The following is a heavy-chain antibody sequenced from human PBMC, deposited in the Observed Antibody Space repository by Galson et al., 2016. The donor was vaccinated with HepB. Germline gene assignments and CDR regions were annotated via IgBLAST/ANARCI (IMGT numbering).Heavy chain of an antibody. CDR1: GYTFSDRH. V-gene: IGHV1-45*02. CDR3: ATSHGGAADHFYYFAMDV. CDR2: ITPFNANT. J-gene: IGHJ6*02. Sequence: SVKVSCKASGYTFSDRHLHWVRQAPGQALEWVGWITPFNANTNYAQRFQHRVTFTSDTSMTTAYMELSGLGSEDTALYYCATSHGGAADHFYYFAMDVWGQGTTVAVSS. D-gene: IGHD3-16*01.